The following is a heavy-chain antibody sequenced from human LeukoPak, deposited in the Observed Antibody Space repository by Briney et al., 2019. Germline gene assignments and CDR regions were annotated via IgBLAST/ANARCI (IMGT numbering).Heavy chain of an antibody. CDR1: GYTFTSYY. Sequence: ASVKVSCKASGYTFTSYYMHWVRQAPGQGLEWMGIINPSGGSTSYAQKLQGRVTMTRDMSTSTVYMELSSLRSEDTAVYYCARVSGSSSAPRLFDYWGQGTLVTVSS. V-gene: IGHV1-46*01. J-gene: IGHJ4*02. D-gene: IGHD6-6*01. CDR3: ARVSGSSSAPRLFDY. CDR2: INPSGGST.